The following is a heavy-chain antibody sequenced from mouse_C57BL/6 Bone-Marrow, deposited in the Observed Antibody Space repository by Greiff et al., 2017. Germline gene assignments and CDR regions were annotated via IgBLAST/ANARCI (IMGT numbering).Heavy chain of an antibody. D-gene: IGHD1-1*01. Sequence: VQLKQSGAELVKPGASVKLSCTASGFNIKDYYMHWVKQRTEQGLEWIGRIDPEDGETKYAPKFQGKATITADTSSNTAYLQLSSLTSEDTAVYYCASITTVVAHYYAMDYWGQGTSVTVSS. J-gene: IGHJ4*01. CDR1: GFNIKDYY. CDR3: ASITTVVAHYYAMDY. CDR2: IDPEDGET. V-gene: IGHV14-2*01.